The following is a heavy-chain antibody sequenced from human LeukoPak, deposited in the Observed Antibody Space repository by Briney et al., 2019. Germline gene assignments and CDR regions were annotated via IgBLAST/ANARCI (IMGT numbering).Heavy chain of an antibody. V-gene: IGHV4-34*01. J-gene: IGHJ4*02. CDR3: ARGTSDRRSSSCLDY. D-gene: IGHD2-2*01. CDR1: GGSFSSYY. Sequence: PSETLSLTCAVSGGSFSSYYWTWIRQSPGKGLEWFGEIHHSGSTKYNPSLKSRVTISVDTSKNQFSLKLSSVTAADTAVYYCARGTSDRRSSSCLDYWGQGSLVTVSS. CDR2: IHHSGST.